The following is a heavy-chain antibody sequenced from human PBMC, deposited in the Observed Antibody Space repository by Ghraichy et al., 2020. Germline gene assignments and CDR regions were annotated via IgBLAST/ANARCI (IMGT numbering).Heavy chain of an antibody. J-gene: IGHJ6*02. CDR2: ITSSSRSI. D-gene: IGHD4-23*01. Sequence: GESLNISCVGSGFPFSGYNMNWVRQSPGKGLEWVSYITSSSRSIFYAESVKGRFTISRDNAQNSVYLQMNSLRGEDTAVYYCARASTVVRFYYYDGMDVWGQGATVTFSS. CDR1: GFPFSGYN. CDR3: ARASTVVRFYYYDGMDV. V-gene: IGHV3-48*01.